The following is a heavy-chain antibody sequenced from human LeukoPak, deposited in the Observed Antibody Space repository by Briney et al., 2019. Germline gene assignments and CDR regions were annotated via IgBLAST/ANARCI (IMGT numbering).Heavy chain of an antibody. Sequence: SQTLSLTCTVSGGSISSGGYYWSWIRQHPGKGLEWIGYIYYSGSTYYNPSLKSRVTISVDTSKNQFSLKLSSVTAADTAVYYCARQYRVHSSSRHWYFDLWGRGTLVTVSS. CDR1: GGSISSGGYY. D-gene: IGHD6-6*01. J-gene: IGHJ2*01. CDR3: ARQYRVHSSSRHWYFDL. V-gene: IGHV4-31*03. CDR2: IYYSGST.